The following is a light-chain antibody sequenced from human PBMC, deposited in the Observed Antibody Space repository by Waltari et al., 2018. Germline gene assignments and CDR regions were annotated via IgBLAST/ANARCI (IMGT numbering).Light chain of an antibody. V-gene: IGLV2-14*01. Sequence: QSALTQPASLSGSPGQSIAIPCTATRRDVGNYNYVSWYQQHPGKAPKLMIYDVTSRPSGVSNRFSGSKSGNTASLTISGLQAEDEADYYCSSYTNSNTYVFGPGTKVTVL. CDR3: SSYTNSNTYV. CDR2: DVT. J-gene: IGLJ1*01. CDR1: RRDVGNYNY.